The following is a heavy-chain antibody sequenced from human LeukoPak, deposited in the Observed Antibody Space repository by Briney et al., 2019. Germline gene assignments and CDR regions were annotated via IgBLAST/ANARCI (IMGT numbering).Heavy chain of an antibody. CDR2: IRYDGSNK. CDR3: AKGGRHRKTYFYGSESANAFDF. J-gene: IGHJ3*01. V-gene: IGHV3-30*02. Sequence: GGSLRLSCAASGFTFSSYGMHWVRQAPGKGLEWVAFIRYDGSNKYYADSVKGRFTISRDNSKNTLYLQMNSLRAEDTAVYYCAKGGRHRKTYFYGSESANAFDFWGQGTMVTVSS. CDR1: GFTFSSYG. D-gene: IGHD3-10*01.